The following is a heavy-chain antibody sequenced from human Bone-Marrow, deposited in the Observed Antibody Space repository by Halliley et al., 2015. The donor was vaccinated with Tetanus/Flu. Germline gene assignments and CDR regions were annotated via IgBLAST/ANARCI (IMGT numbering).Heavy chain of an antibody. CDR3: ARESGIVVISLEEAHFDY. J-gene: IGHJ4*02. D-gene: IGHD3-16*01. CDR1: GDSIRDATW. Sequence: SLRLSCTASGDSIRDATWWSWVRQTPGKGLEWLGEISHSGSTNYNPALKSRVSLSVDKSKNQFSLTLTSVTTADTAVYYCARESGIVVISLEEAHFDYWGQGAQVTVSS. CDR2: ISHSGST. V-gene: IGHV4-4*02.